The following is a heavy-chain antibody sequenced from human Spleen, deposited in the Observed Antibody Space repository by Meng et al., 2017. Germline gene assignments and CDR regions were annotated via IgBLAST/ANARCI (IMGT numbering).Heavy chain of an antibody. Sequence: ASVKVSCKASGYIFTSYGISWVRQAPGQGLEWMGWISSYNGNTNYGQKVQGRVTITRNTSISTAYMELSSLRSEDTAVYYCARADDRLWFAYRGQGTLVTVSS. CDR2: ISSYNGNT. J-gene: IGHJ4*02. CDR3: ARADDRLWFAY. CDR1: GYIFTSYG. D-gene: IGHD3-10*01. V-gene: IGHV1-18*01.